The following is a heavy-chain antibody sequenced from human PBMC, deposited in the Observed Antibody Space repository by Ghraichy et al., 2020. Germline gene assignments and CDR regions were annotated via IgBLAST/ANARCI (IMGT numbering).Heavy chain of an antibody. V-gene: IGHV3-23*01. D-gene: IGHD5-18*01. J-gene: IGHJ3*02. CDR1: GFTFSSYA. Sequence: GESLNISCAASGFTFSSYAMSWVRQAPGKGLEFVSSISGSGGSTYYADSVKGRFTISRDNSKNTLYLQMNSLRAEDTAVYYCAKALLYSYGNDAFDIWGQGTMVTVSS. CDR3: AKALLYSYGNDAFDI. CDR2: ISGSGGST.